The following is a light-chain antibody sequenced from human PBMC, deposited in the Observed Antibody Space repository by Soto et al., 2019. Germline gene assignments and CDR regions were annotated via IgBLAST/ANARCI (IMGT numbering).Light chain of an antibody. CDR2: AAS. Sequence: EIVLTQSPGTLSLSPADRATLSCRASETVTGKYLAWYQQKVGQAPRLLIFAASNRATGIPDRFSGSGSGTDFTLTISRLEPDDIAVYYCQQYGASPPYTFGQGTRLEIK. V-gene: IGKV3-20*01. CDR3: QQYGASPPYT. CDR1: ETVTGKY. J-gene: IGKJ2*01.